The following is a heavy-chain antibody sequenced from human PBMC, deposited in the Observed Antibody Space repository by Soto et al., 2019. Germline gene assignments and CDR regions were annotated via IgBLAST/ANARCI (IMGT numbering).Heavy chain of an antibody. CDR2: IRSKANSYAT. CDR3: TSIRTDYYDSSEPLTSVN. CDR1: GFTFGGSA. D-gene: IGHD3-22*01. V-gene: IGHV3-73*02. J-gene: IGHJ6*02. Sequence: EVQLVESGGGLVQPGGSLKLSCAASGFTFGGSAMHWVRQASGKGLEWVGRIRSKANSYATAYAASVKGRFTISRDDSKNTAYLQMNILKTEDTAVYYCTSIRTDYYDSSEPLTSVNWGQGPTVSVSS.